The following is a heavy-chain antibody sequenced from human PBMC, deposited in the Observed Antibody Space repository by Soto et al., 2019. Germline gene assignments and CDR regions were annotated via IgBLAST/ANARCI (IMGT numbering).Heavy chain of an antibody. CDR2: MNPNSGNT. V-gene: IGHV1-8*01. CDR1: GYTFTSYD. D-gene: IGHD3-10*01. CDR3: AKDFVFGDYVVY. Sequence: ASVKVSCKASGYTFTSYDINWVRQATGQGLEWMGWMNPNSGNTGYAQKFQGRVTMTRNTSISTAYMELNSLRVEDTAIYYCAKDFVFGDYVVYWGQGTLVTVSS. J-gene: IGHJ4*02.